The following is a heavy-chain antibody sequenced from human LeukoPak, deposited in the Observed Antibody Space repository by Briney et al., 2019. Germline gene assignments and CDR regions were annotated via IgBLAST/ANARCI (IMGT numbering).Heavy chain of an antibody. V-gene: IGHV3-7*01. Sequence: GRSLRLSCAASGFTFSSYWMSWVRQAPGKGLEWVANIKQDGSEKYYVDSVKGRFTISRDNAKNSLYLQMNSLRAEDTAVYYCAREAEALYYDFWSGYYLTDYWGQGTLVTVSS. D-gene: IGHD3-3*01. CDR3: AREAEALYYDFWSGYYLTDY. CDR1: GFTFSSYW. CDR2: IKQDGSEK. J-gene: IGHJ4*02.